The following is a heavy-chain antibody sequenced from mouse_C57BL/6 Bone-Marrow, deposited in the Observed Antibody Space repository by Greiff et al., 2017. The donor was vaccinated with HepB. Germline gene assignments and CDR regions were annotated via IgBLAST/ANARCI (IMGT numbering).Heavy chain of an antibody. CDR3: ATFYDYFDY. CDR2: INPSTGGT. CDR1: GYSFTGYY. D-gene: IGHD2-12*01. V-gene: IGHV1-42*01. J-gene: IGHJ2*01. Sequence: EVHLVESGPELVKPGASVKISCKASGYSFTGYYMNWVKQSPEKSLEWIGEINPSTGGTTYNQKFKAKATLTVDKSSSTAYMQLKSLTSEDSAVYYCATFYDYFDYWGQGTTLTVSS.